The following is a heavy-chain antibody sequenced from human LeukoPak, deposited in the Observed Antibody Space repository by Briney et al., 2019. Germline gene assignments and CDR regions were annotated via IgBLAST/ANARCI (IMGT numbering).Heavy chain of an antibody. Sequence: PSETLSLTCTVSGGSISSSSYYWSWIRQPAGKGLEWIGRIFPGGSTNYNPSLKSRITMSVDTSKNQFSLKLSSVTAADTAVYYCARGPYYYDSSGNFDYWGQGILVTVST. J-gene: IGHJ4*01. CDR1: GGSISSSSYY. CDR2: IFPGGST. D-gene: IGHD3-22*01. V-gene: IGHV4-61*02. CDR3: ARGPYYYDSSGNFDY.